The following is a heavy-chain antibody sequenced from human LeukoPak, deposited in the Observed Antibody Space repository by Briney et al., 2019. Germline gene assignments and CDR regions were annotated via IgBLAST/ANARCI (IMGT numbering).Heavy chain of an antibody. V-gene: IGHV3-30-3*01. Sequence: GRSLGLSCAASGFTFSSYAMHWVRQAPGKGLEWVAVISYDGSNKYYADSVEGRFTISRGNSKNTLYLQMNSLRAEDTAVYYCARTYSNYDAFDIWGQGTMVTVSS. J-gene: IGHJ3*02. CDR3: ARTYSNYDAFDI. CDR2: ISYDGSNK. D-gene: IGHD4-11*01. CDR1: GFTFSSYA.